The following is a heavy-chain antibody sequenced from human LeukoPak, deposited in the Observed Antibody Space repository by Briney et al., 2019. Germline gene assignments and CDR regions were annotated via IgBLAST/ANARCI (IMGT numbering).Heavy chain of an antibody. V-gene: IGHV1-69*13. CDR2: IIPIFGTA. J-gene: IGHJ5*02. D-gene: IGHD2-2*01. CDR1: GYTFTGYY. CDR3: ARGQCSSTSCYNDLNWFDP. Sequence: GASVKVSCKASGYTFTGYYMHWVRQAPGQGLEWMGGIIPIFGTANYAQKFQGRVTITADESTSTAYMELSSLRSEDTAVYYCARGQCSSTSCYNDLNWFDPWGQGTLVTVSS.